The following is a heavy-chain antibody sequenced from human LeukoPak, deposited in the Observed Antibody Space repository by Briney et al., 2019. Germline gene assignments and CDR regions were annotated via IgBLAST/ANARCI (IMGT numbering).Heavy chain of an antibody. V-gene: IGHV3-23*01. Sequence: GGSLRLSCAASGFTFSSYAMSWVRQAPGKGLEWVSAISGSGGSTYYADSVKGRFTISRDNSKNTLYLQMNSLRAEDTAVYYCARDSNTPGYSSSCYLPGYWFDPWGQGTLVTVSS. D-gene: IGHD6-13*01. J-gene: IGHJ5*02. CDR2: ISGSGGST. CDR3: ARDSNTPGYSSSCYLPGYWFDP. CDR1: GFTFSSYA.